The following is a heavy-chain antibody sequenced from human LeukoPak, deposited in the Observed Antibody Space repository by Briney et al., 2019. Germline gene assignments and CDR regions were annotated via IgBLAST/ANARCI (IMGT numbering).Heavy chain of an antibody. CDR3: ARDYHLDY. D-gene: IGHD3-3*01. CDR1: GGSFSGYY. Sequence: PSETLSLTCAVYGGSFSGYYWSWIRQPPGKGLEWIGEINHSGSTNYNPSLKSRVTISVDTSKNQFSLKLSSVTAADTAVYYCARDYHLDYWGQGTLVTVSS. V-gene: IGHV4-34*01. J-gene: IGHJ4*02. CDR2: INHSGST.